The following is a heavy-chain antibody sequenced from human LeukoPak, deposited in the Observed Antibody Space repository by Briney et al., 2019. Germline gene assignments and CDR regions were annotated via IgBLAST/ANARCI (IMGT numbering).Heavy chain of an antibody. D-gene: IGHD3-10*01. CDR3: ATTIISDFDY. Sequence: GGSLRLSCAASRFTFSIYAMNWLRQAPGKGLEWVSSISGSGDTTWYADSVKGRFTISRDNSKNTLYLQMNSLRAEDTAVYSCATTIISDFDYWGQGTLVTVSS. J-gene: IGHJ4*02. CDR1: RFTFSIYA. V-gene: IGHV3-23*01. CDR2: ISGSGDTT.